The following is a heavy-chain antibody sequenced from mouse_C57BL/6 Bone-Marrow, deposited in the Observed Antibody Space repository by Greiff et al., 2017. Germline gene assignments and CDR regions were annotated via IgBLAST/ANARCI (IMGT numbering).Heavy chain of an antibody. J-gene: IGHJ1*03. CDR2: ISDGGSYT. CDR1: GITFSSYA. Sequence: EVKVVESGGGLVKPGGSLKLSCAASGITFSSYAMSWVRQTPEKRLEWVATISDGGSYTYYPDNVKGRFTISRDNAKNNLYLQMSHLKSEDTAMYYCAGMCYWYFDVWGTGTTVTVSA. V-gene: IGHV5-4*03. CDR3: AGMCYWYFDV.